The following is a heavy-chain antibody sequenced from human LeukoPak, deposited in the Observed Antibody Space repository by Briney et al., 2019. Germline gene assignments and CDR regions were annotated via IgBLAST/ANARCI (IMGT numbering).Heavy chain of an antibody. CDR2: IIPIFGTA. J-gene: IGHJ6*02. CDR1: VGTFSSYA. D-gene: IGHD1-26*01. V-gene: IGHV1-69*13. CDR3: ARMAIRQGGYGMDV. Sequence: ASVKVSCKASVGTFSSYAISWVRQAPGQGLEWMGGIIPIFGTANYAQKFQGRVTITADESTSTAYMELSSLRSEDTAVYYCARMAIRQGGYGMDVWGQGTTVTVSS.